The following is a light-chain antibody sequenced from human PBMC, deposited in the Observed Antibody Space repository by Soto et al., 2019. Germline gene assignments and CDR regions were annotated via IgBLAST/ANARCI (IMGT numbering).Light chain of an antibody. CDR1: QGISVF. CDR2: AAS. V-gene: IGKV1-39*01. CDR3: LQTYPRTFA. Sequence: DMQMTQSPSSLSASVGDTVTIDCRTSQGISVFLNWYRQKPGRAPELLIYAASNLHTGVSSRFSGDGSGANFTLTITSLQPDDYATYYCLQTYPRTFAFGPGT. J-gene: IGKJ3*01.